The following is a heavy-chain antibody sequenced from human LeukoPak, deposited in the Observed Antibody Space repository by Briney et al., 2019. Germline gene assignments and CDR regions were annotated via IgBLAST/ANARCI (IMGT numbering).Heavy chain of an antibody. CDR2: INPSGGST. V-gene: IGHV1-46*01. D-gene: IGHD4-17*01. Sequence: ASVKVSRKASGYTFTSYYMHWVRQAPGQGLEWMGIINPSGGSTSYAQKFQGRVTMTRDTSTSTVYMELSSLRSEDTAVYYCARDLSDGDYVGAFDYWGQGTLVTVSS. CDR1: GYTFTSYY. CDR3: ARDLSDGDYVGAFDY. J-gene: IGHJ4*02.